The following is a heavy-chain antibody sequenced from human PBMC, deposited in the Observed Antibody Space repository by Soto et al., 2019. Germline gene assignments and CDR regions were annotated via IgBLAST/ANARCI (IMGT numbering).Heavy chain of an antibody. Sequence: VASVKVSCKASGGTFSSYAISWVRQAPGQGLEWMGGIIPIFGTANYAQKFQGRVTITADKSTSTAYMELSSLRSEDTAVYYCARDRATPRTRGAFDIWGQGTMVTVSS. CDR3: ARDRATPRTRGAFDI. V-gene: IGHV1-69*06. D-gene: IGHD5-12*01. CDR1: GGTFSSYA. CDR2: IIPIFGTA. J-gene: IGHJ3*02.